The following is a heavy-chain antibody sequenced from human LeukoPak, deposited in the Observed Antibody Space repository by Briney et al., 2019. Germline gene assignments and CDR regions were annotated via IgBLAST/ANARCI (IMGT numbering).Heavy chain of an antibody. CDR2: IRYDGSNQ. J-gene: IGHJ4*02. CDR1: GFTFSSYG. Sequence: GGSLRLSCAASGFTFSSYGMHWVRQAPGKGLEWVTFIRYDGSNQYYADSVKGRFTISRDNSKNTLYLQMNSLRAEDTAVYYCARGPSGYHNTGGQGTLVTVSS. V-gene: IGHV3-30*02. D-gene: IGHD5-12*01. CDR3: ARGPSGYHNT.